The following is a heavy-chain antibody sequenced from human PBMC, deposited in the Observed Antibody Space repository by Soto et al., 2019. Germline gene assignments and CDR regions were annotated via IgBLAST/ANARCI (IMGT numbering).Heavy chain of an antibody. CDR1: GFTFSSYA. D-gene: IGHD1-20*01. J-gene: IGHJ4*02. CDR3: ATQCNWHFDY. V-gene: IGHV3-23*01. Sequence: EVQLLESGGGLVQPGGSLRLSCAASGFTFSSYAMTWVRQAPGKGLEWVSTITGTGGTTYYADSVKGRFTISRDNSNNTLDLQRNSLRAEDTAVYHCATQCNWHFDYWGQGTLVTVSS. CDR2: ITGTGGTT.